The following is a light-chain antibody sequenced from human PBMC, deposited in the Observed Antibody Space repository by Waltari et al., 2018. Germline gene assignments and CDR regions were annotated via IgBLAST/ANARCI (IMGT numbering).Light chain of an antibody. CDR2: DVS. V-gene: IGLV2-14*01. CDR3: SSYTSSSTYV. J-gene: IGLJ1*01. Sequence: QSALTQPASVSGSPGQSITISCTGTSSDVGGYKYVSWYQQHPGKAPKLMIYDVSKRPSGVPNRCSGSKSGNTASLTIAGLQAEDEADYFCSSYTSSSTYVFGTGTKVTVL. CDR1: SSDVGGYKY.